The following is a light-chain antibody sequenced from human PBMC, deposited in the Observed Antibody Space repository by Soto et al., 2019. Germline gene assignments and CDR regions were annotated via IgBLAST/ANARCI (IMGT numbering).Light chain of an antibody. J-gene: IGKJ1*01. Sequence: EIVLTQSLGTLSLSPGERTPLSCSSSQSVSSSYLAWYQQKPGQAPRLLIYNASSRATGIPDRFSGSGSGTDFTLTISRLEPEDFAVYYCQQYGNSRGTFGQGTKVDIK. CDR3: QQYGNSRGT. V-gene: IGKV3-20*01. CDR2: NAS. CDR1: QSVSSSY.